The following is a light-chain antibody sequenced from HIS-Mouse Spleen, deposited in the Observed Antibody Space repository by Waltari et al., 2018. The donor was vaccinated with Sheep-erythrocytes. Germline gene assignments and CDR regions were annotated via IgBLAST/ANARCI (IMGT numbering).Light chain of an antibody. CDR3: SSYTSSSTVV. Sequence: QSALTQPASVSGSPGQSITISCTGTSSDVGGYNYVPWYQQHPGKAPKRMIYEVSNRPSRVSNRFSGSKSGNTASLTISGLQAEDEADYYCSSYTSSSTVVFGGGTKLTVL. V-gene: IGLV2-14*01. J-gene: IGLJ2*01. CDR2: EVS. CDR1: SSDVGGYNY.